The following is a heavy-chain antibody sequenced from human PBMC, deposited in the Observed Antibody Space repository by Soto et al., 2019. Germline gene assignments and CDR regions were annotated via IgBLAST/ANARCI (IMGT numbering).Heavy chain of an antibody. D-gene: IGHD3-10*01. V-gene: IGHV3-23*01. CDR2: ISGSGGST. CDR3: AKRPLKFEGSYFDY. Sequence: EVQVLDSGGGLVQPGGSLRLSCAASGFTFTNYPMAWVRQAPAKGLEWVSTISGSGGSTFYADSVKGRFTISRDNSKNTVYLQMNSLRVEDTAVYYCAKRPLKFEGSYFDYWGQGTLLTVSS. CDR1: GFTFTNYP. J-gene: IGHJ4*02.